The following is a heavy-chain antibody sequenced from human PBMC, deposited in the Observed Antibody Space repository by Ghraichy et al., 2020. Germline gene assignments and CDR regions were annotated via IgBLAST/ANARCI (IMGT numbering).Heavy chain of an antibody. CDR1: GYTFTGYY. D-gene: IGHD1-26*01. Sequence: ASVKVSCKASGYTFTGYYMHWVRQAPRQGLEWMGWINPNNGVTDCAQKFQGRVTMTRDTSISTAYMEVSRLRYDDTGVYYCARAQDLPLPLDYWGQGTLVTVSS. CDR2: INPNNGVT. CDR3: ARAQDLPLPLDY. J-gene: IGHJ4*02. V-gene: IGHV1-2*02.